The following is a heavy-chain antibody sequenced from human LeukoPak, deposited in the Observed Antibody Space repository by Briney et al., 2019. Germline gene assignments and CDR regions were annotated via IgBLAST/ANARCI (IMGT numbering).Heavy chain of an antibody. CDR3: ARGARVVVIEKALGY. J-gene: IGHJ4*02. D-gene: IGHD3-22*01. CDR2: INPNSGGT. Sequence: ASVKVSCKASGYTFTDYYMHWVRQAPGQGLEWMGRINPNSGGTNYAQKFQGRVTMTRDTSISTAYMELSRLRSDDTAVYYCARGARVVVIEKALGYWGQGTLVTVSS. V-gene: IGHV1-2*06. CDR1: GYTFTDYY.